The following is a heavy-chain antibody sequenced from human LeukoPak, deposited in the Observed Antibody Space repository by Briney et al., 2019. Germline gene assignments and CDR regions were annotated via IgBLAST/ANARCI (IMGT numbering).Heavy chain of an antibody. Sequence: PSETLSLTCAVYGGSFSGYYWSWIRQPPGKGLEWIGEINHSGSTNYNPSLKSRVTISVDTSKNQFSLKLSSVTAADTAVYYCARPIVGAAHWIDYWGQGTLVTVSS. D-gene: IGHD1-26*01. CDR3: ARPIVGAAHWIDY. CDR2: INHSGST. V-gene: IGHV4-34*01. J-gene: IGHJ4*02. CDR1: GGSFSGYY.